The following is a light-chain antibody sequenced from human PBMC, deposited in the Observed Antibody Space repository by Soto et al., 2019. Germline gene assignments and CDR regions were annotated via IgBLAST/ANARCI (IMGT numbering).Light chain of an antibody. Sequence: EIVLTQSPATLSLSPGERATLSCRASQSVSSYLAWYQQKPGQAPRLLIYDASNRATGIPARFSGSGSETEFTLTISSLEPEDFAVYYCQQRSNWLWTFGQGTKVEIK. V-gene: IGKV3-11*01. CDR2: DAS. CDR1: QSVSSY. J-gene: IGKJ1*01. CDR3: QQRSNWLWT.